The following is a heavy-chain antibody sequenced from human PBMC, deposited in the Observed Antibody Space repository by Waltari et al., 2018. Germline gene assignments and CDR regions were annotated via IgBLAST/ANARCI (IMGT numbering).Heavy chain of an antibody. V-gene: IGHV1-69*10. J-gene: IGHJ3*02. CDR1: GGTFSSYA. D-gene: IGHD6-6*01. CDR3: AREVAARPHDAFDI. CDR2: IIPILGIA. Sequence: QVQLVQSGAEVKKPGSSVKVSCKASGGTFSSYAISWVRQAPGQGLEWMGGIIPILGIANYEQKFQGRVTITADKSTSTADMELSSLRSEDTAVYYCAREVAARPHDAFDIWGQGTMVTVSS.